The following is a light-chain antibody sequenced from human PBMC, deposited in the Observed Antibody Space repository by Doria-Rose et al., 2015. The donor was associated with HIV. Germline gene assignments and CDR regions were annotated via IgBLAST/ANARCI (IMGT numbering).Light chain of an antibody. V-gene: IGKV1-27*01. Sequence: DIRLTQSPSSLSASVGDRVTITCRASQGISNFLAWYQQKPGRVPKLLIYAASTLQSGVPSRFSGSGSGTDFSLTISTLQPEDVAIYYCQNYNSAPLTFGRGSKVEIK. CDR2: AAS. CDR1: QGISNF. J-gene: IGKJ4*01. CDR3: QNYNSAPLT.